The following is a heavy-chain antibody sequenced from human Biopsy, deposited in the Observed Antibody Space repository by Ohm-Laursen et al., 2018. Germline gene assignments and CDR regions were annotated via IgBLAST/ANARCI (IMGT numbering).Heavy chain of an antibody. Sequence: SDTLSLTCTATGGSISRSSYYWDWIRQPPGKGLEWIGSIYYSGSTYYNPSLKSRVTISADRSKNQFSLKLTSVTAADTAMYYCARQESATSPLDYWGQGSLVTVSS. V-gene: IGHV4-39*01. CDR2: IYYSGST. CDR1: GGSISRSSYY. J-gene: IGHJ4*02. CDR3: ARQESATSPLDY.